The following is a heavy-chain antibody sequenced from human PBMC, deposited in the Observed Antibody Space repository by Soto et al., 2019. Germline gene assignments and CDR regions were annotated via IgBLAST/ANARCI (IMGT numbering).Heavy chain of an antibody. D-gene: IGHD3-3*01. CDR1: GYTFTNYG. Sequence: QVQLVQSGGEVRKPGASVKVSCKTSGYTFTNYGINWVRQAPGRGLEWMGWMSSYNGNTNYAQNFQGRLTMTTDTSTSTAYMELRSLTSDDTAVYYCARDRPPYLEWMSQRGWFDPWGQGTLVTVSA. CDR3: ARDRPPYLEWMSQRGWFDP. J-gene: IGHJ5*02. CDR2: MSSYNGNT. V-gene: IGHV1-18*04.